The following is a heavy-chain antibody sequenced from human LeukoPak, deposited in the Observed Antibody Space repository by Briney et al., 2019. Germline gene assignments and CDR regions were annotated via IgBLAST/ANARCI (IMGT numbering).Heavy chain of an antibody. J-gene: IGHJ6*02. CDR1: GGSISSYY. Sequence: SETLSLTCTVSGGSISSYYWSWIRQPPGKGLEWIGYIYYSGSTNYNPSLKSRVTISVDTSKNQFSLKLSSVTAADTAVYYCARGPTVKYYYYGMDVWGQGTTVTVSS. CDR3: ARGPTVKYYYYGMDV. D-gene: IGHD4-17*01. CDR2: IYYSGST. V-gene: IGHV4-59*08.